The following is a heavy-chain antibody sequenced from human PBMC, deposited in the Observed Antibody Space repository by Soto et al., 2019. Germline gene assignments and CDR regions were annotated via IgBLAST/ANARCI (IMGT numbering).Heavy chain of an antibody. J-gene: IGHJ4*02. CDR3: VSAKIGDYFQAY. D-gene: IGHD4-17*01. Sequence: GGSLRLSCAVSGLTFSGYWMHWVRQAPGKGLVWVSRINSDGSTTSYADSVKGRFTISRDNAKNTLYLQMDSLRAEDTAVYYCVSAKIGDYFQAYWGQGTLVNVSS. CDR2: INSDGSTT. CDR1: GLTFSGYW. V-gene: IGHV3-74*01.